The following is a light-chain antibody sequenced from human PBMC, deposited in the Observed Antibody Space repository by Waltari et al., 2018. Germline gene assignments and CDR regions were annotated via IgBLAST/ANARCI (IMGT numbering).Light chain of an antibody. CDR1: QDIRNE. J-gene: IGKJ4*01. Sequence: AIQMTQSPSSLSASVGDRVTITCRASQDIRNELGWYQQKPGKAPKVLIYAASSLQSGVPSRFSGSESGTEYTLSISSLQPEDIATYYCLQDFRFPLTFGGGTKVEVK. CDR3: LQDFRFPLT. CDR2: AAS. V-gene: IGKV1-6*01.